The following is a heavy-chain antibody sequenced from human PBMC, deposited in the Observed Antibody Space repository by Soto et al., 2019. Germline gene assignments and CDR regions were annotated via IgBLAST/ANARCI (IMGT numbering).Heavy chain of an antibody. CDR2: IAYDGSKK. D-gene: IGHD3-22*01. CDR1: GFTFSSNG. Sequence: QVQLVESGGGVVQPGRSLRLTCAASGFTFSSNGMHWVRQPPGKGLEWVALIAYDGSKKYYGDSVRGRFTISRDNSENTLFLQMNSLRAEDTAVYYCARWVGGSMFDTSGKYDSWGQGTLVTVSS. CDR3: ARWVGGSMFDTSGKYDS. J-gene: IGHJ5*01. V-gene: IGHV3-30*03.